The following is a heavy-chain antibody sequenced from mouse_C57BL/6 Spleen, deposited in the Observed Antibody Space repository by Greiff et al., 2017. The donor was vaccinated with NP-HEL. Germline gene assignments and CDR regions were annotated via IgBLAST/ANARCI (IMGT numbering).Heavy chain of an antibody. J-gene: IGHJ2*01. CDR1: GYTFTSYT. V-gene: IGHV1-4*01. CDR3: ARCWDYYFDY. Sequence: QVQLKQSGAELARPGASVKMSCKASGYTFTSYTMHWVKQRPGQGLEWIGYINPSSGYTKYNQKFKDKATLTADKSSSTAYMQLSSLTSEDSAVYYCARCWDYYFDYWGQGATLTVSS. D-gene: IGHD4-1*01. CDR2: INPSSGYT.